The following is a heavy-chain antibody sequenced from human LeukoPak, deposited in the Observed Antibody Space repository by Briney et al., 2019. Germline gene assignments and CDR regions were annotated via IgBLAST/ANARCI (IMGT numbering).Heavy chain of an antibody. J-gene: IGHJ4*02. D-gene: IGHD2-21*01. CDR2: IYTSGST. CDR1: GGSFSGYY. CDR3: ARDRGHSLFDY. Sequence: SETLSLTCAVYGGSFSGYYWSWIRQPAGKGLEWIGRIYTSGSTNYNPSLKSRVTMSADTSKNQFSLKLSSVTAADTAVYYCARDRGHSLFDYWGQGTLVTVSS. V-gene: IGHV4-4*07.